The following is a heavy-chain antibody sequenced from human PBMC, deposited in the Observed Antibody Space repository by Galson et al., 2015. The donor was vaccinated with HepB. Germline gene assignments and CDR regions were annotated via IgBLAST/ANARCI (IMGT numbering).Heavy chain of an antibody. V-gene: IGHV3-9*01. J-gene: IGHJ3*02. Sequence: SLRLSCAASGFTFDDYAMHWVRQAPGKGLEWVSGISWNSGSIGYADSVKGRFTISRDNAKNSLYLQMNSLRAEDTALSYCAKGMWSVGVPLDAFDIWGQGTMVTVSS. CDR1: GFTFDDYA. D-gene: IGHD2-2*01. CDR2: ISWNSGSI. CDR3: AKGMWSVGVPLDAFDI.